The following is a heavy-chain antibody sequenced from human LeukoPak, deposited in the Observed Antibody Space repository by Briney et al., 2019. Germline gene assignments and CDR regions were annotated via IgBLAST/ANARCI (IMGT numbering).Heavy chain of an antibody. J-gene: IGHJ4*02. D-gene: IGHD6-6*01. V-gene: IGHV3-7*01. CDR2: IKQDGSEK. CDR3: ARDVMYSSSSGSFDY. Sequence: GGSLRLSCAASGFTFSSYWMSWVRQAPGKGLEWVANIKQDGSEKYYVDSVKGRFTISRNNAKNSLYLQMNSLRAEDTAVYYCARDVMYSSSSGSFDYWGQGTLVTVSS. CDR1: GFTFSSYW.